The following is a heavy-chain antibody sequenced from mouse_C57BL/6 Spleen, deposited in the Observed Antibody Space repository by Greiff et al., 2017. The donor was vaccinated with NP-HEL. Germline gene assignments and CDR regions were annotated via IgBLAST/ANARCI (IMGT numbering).Heavy chain of an antibody. CDR3: VDYYGSSLRY. Sequence: QVHVKQSGPGLVQPSQSLSITCTVSGFSLTSYGVHWVRQSPGKGLEWLGVIWSGGSTDYNAAFISRLSISKDNSKSQVFFKMNSLQADDTAIYYCVDYYGSSLRYWGQGTSVTVSS. CDR2: IWSGGST. D-gene: IGHD1-1*01. V-gene: IGHV2-2*01. J-gene: IGHJ4*01. CDR1: GFSLTSYG.